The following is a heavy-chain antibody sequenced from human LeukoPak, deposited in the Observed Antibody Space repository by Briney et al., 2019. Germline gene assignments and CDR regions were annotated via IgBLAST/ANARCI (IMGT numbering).Heavy chain of an antibody. D-gene: IGHD6-6*01. V-gene: IGHV4-59*12. CDR2: IYYSGST. J-gene: IGHJ4*02. CDR1: GGSISSYY. Sequence: SETLSLTCTVSGGSISSYYWSWIRQPPGKGLEWIGYIYYSGSTNYNPSLKSRVTISVDTSKNQFSLKLSSVTAADTAVYYCAREYSSSYRVFFAATAYFDYWGQGTLVTVSS. CDR3: AREYSSSYRVFFAATAYFDY.